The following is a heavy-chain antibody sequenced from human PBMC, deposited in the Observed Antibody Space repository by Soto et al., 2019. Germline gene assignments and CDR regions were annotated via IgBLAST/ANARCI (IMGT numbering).Heavy chain of an antibody. CDR2: ISYNGKNK. CDR3: ATDGVEYVVSGLYFFDY. D-gene: IGHD2-8*02. CDR1: GFTLNNYA. V-gene: IGHV3-30*04. J-gene: IGHJ4*02. Sequence: LRLSCAASGFTLNNYAMHWVRQVPGKGLEWVAFISYNGKNKYYGDSVKGRFTISRDDSKNTLYLQMNSLRSEDTAVYYCATDGVEYVVSGLYFFDYWGQGALVTVSS.